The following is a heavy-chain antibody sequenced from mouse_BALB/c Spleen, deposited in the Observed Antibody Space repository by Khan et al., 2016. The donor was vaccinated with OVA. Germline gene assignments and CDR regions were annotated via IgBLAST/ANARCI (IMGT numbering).Heavy chain of an antibody. CDR2: IDPFSGDT. Sequence: VQLQQSGPELMKPGASVKISCKASGYSFTSYYIHWVLESPGKSLEWIGYIDPFSGDTTYNQKFKGKATLTVDKSSSTAYILLSNLTSEDSAVYDCTRHGYVAWFTYWGQGTLVTVSA. CDR1: GYSFTSYY. V-gene: IGHV1-31*01. J-gene: IGHJ3*01. CDR3: TRHGYVAWFTY. D-gene: IGHD2-2*01.